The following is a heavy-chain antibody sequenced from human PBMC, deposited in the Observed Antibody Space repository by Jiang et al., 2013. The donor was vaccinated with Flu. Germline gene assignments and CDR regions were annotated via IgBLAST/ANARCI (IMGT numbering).Heavy chain of an antibody. D-gene: IGHD5-18*01. CDR3: ARSPSGYSYGRPAYYFDY. J-gene: IGHJ4*03. CDR1: GYTFTSYG. CDR2: ISAYNGNT. V-gene: IGHV1-18*01. Sequence: GAEVKKPGASVKVSCKASGYTFTSYGISWVRQAPGQGLEWMGWISAYNGNTNYAQKLQGRVTMTTDTSTSTAYMELRSLRSDDTAVYYCARSPSGYSYGRPAYYFDYVGPGTLVTVSS.